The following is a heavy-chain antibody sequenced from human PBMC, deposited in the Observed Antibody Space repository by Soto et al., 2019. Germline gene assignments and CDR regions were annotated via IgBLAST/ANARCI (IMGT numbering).Heavy chain of an antibody. CDR1: GFTFSSYA. D-gene: IGHD2-15*01. J-gene: IGHJ4*02. CDR2: ISGSGDFT. Sequence: GGSLRLSCAASGFTFSSYAMSWVRQAPGKGLEWVSVISGSGDFTFYADSVKGRFTISRDNSKNTLSLQMNSLRAEDTAVYYCARGVVAAAHVDDWGQGTLVTVSS. CDR3: ARGVVAAAHVDD. V-gene: IGHV3-23*01.